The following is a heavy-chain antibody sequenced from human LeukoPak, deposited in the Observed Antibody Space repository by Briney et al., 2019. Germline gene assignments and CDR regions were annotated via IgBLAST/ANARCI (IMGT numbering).Heavy chain of an antibody. Sequence: GASVKVSCKASGGTFSSYAISWVRQAPGQGLEWMGRIIPILGIANYAQKFQGRVTITADKSTSTAYMELSSLRSEDTAVYYCARGPRSGWYPEGYLDYWGQGTLVTVSS. CDR2: IIPILGIA. CDR3: ARGPRSGWYPEGYLDY. D-gene: IGHD6-19*01. CDR1: GGTFSSYA. J-gene: IGHJ4*02. V-gene: IGHV1-69*04.